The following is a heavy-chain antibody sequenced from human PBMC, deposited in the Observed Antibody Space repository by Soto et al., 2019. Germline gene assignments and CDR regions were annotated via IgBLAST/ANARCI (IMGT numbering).Heavy chain of an antibody. CDR2: ISSSSSYI. Sequence: EVQLVESGGGLVKPGGSLRLSCAASGFTFSSYSMNWVRQAPGKGLEWVSSISSSSSYIYYADSVKGRFTISRDNAKNSLYLQINSLRAEDTAVYYCARAIRTRPNTIDYWGQGTLVTVSS. CDR3: ARAIRTRPNTIDY. V-gene: IGHV3-21*01. D-gene: IGHD2-2*02. CDR1: GFTFSSYS. J-gene: IGHJ4*02.